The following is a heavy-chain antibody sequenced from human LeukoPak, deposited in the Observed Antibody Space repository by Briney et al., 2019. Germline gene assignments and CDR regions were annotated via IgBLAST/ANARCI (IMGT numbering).Heavy chain of an antibody. V-gene: IGHV1-46*01. D-gene: IGHD4-17*01. CDR3: ARSSLLHYGDYPIDY. J-gene: IGHJ4*02. CDR2: INPSGGST. Sequence: ASVKVCCKASGYTFTSYYMHWVRQAPGQGLEWMGIINPSGGSTSYAQKFQGRVTMTRDTSTSTVYMELSSLRSEDTAVYYCARSSLLHYGDYPIDYWGQGTLVTVSS. CDR1: GYTFTSYY.